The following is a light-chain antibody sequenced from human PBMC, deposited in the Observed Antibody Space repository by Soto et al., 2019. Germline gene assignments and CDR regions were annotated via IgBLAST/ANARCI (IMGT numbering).Light chain of an antibody. J-gene: IGKJ5*01. CDR3: QQLNAYPLT. V-gene: IGKV1-9*01. CDR1: QGTSSY. Sequence: EIHLTQSPSFLSASVGDRVTITCRASQGTSSYLAWFQQKPGRAPKLLIYGASTLQSGVPARFSGSGSGTDFTLTISNLQPEDFATYYCQQLNAYPLTFGQGTRLEIK. CDR2: GAS.